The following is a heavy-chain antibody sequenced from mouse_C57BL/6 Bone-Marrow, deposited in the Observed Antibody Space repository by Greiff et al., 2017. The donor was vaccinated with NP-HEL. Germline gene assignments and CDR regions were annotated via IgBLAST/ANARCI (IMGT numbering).Heavy chain of an antibody. CDR1: GFTFSDYG. CDR2: ISNLAYSI. Sequence: DVMLVESGGGLVQPGGSLKLSCAASGFTFSDYGMAWVRQAPRKGLEWVAFISNLAYSIYYADTVTGRFTITRENAKNTLYLEMSSLRSEDTAMYYCARQGDSSGYVDYWGQGTTLTVSS. V-gene: IGHV5-15*01. CDR3: ARQGDSSGYVDY. D-gene: IGHD3-2*02. J-gene: IGHJ2*01.